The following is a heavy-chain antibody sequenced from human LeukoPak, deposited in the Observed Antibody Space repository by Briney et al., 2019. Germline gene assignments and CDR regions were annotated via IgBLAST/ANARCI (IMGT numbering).Heavy chain of an antibody. D-gene: IGHD5-12*01. CDR2: IYPGDSDT. V-gene: IGHV5-51*01. CDR3: ARYGSGLYSGYDLDY. Sequence: GESLKISCKGSGYSFTSYWISWVRQMPGKGLEWMRIIYPGDSDTRYSPSFQGQVTISADKSISTAYLQWSSLKASDTAMYYCARYGSGLYSGYDLDYWGQGTLVTVSS. CDR1: GYSFTSYW. J-gene: IGHJ4*02.